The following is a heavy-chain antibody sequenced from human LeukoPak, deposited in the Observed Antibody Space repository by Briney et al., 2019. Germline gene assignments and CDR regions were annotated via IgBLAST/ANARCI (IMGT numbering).Heavy chain of an antibody. D-gene: IGHD5/OR15-5a*01. J-gene: IGHJ4*02. V-gene: IGHV4-39*01. CDR1: GGSISSSSYY. Sequence: PSETLSLTCTVSGGSISSSSYYWGWIRQPPGKGLEWIGSISYSGSTYFNPSLKGRVTIPVDTSKNQFSLKLSSVTAAATAVYYCARRGRSTVDYWGPGTLVTVSS. CDR2: ISYSGST. CDR3: ARRGRSTVDY.